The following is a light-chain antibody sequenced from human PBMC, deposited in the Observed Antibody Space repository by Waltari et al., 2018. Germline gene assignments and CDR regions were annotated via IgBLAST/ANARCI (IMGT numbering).Light chain of an antibody. V-gene: IGKV3-20*01. J-gene: IGKJ1*01. CDR1: QSVSRT. Sequence: DIVLTQSPGTLSLSPGERATLSCMASQSVSRTLAWYQQKPGQAPRLLIFGASTRATGLPDRFSGSGSGTDFSLTISRLEPEDFAVYYCQHYVRLPATFGQGTKVEIK. CDR3: QHYVRLPAT. CDR2: GAS.